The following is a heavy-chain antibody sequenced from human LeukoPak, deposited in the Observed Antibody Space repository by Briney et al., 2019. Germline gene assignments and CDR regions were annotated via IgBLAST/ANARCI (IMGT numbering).Heavy chain of an antibody. CDR2: ISSSSSYI. CDR1: GFTFSSYS. CDR3: AREWIDVGAAFDI. V-gene: IGHV3-21*01. Sequence: SGGSLRLSCAASGFTFSSYSMNWVRQAPGKGLEWVSSISSSSSYIYYADSVKGRFTISRDNSKNTLYLQMNSLRAEDTAVYYCAREWIDVGAAFDIWGQGTMVTVSS. D-gene: IGHD2-2*03. J-gene: IGHJ3*02.